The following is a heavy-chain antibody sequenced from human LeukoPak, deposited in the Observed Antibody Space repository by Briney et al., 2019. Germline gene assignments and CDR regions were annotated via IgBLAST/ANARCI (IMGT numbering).Heavy chain of an antibody. CDR2: ISYDGSNK. V-gene: IGHV3-30*18. CDR1: GFTFSSYG. Sequence: QPGGSXRLSXAASGFTFSSYGMHWVRQAPGKGLEWVAVISYDGSNKYYADSVKGRFTISRDNSKNTLYLQMNSLRAEDTAVYYCAKDLGGSFFDPWGQGTLVTVSS. D-gene: IGHD1-26*01. J-gene: IGHJ5*02. CDR3: AKDLGGSFFDP.